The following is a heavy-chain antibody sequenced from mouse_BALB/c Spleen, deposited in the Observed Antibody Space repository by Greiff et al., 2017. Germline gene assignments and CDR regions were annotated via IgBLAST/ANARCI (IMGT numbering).Heavy chain of an antibody. V-gene: IGHV3-5*02. CDR3: ARDDGYYWYFDV. CDR2: IYYSGTI. CDR1: GISITTGNYR. D-gene: IGHD2-3*01. Sequence: VQLKESGPGLVKPSPTVSLTCTVTGISITTGNYRWSWIRQFPGNKLEWIGYIYYSGTITYNPSLTSRTTITRDTSKNQFFLEMNSLTAEDTATYYCARDDGYYWYFDVWGAGTTVTVSS. J-gene: IGHJ1*01.